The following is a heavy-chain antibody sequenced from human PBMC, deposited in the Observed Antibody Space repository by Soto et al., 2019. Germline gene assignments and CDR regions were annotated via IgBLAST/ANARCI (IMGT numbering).Heavy chain of an antibody. D-gene: IGHD2-2*01. CDR3: ARIVVVPAAMYEPQASRRIYYYGMDV. V-gene: IGHV3-48*02. CDR1: GFTSSSYS. CDR2: ISSSSSTI. J-gene: IGHJ6*02. Sequence: GGSLRLSCAASGFTSSSYSMNWVRQAPGKGLEWVSYISSSSSTIYYADSVKGRFTISRDNAKNSLYLQMNSLRDEDTAVYYCARIVVVPAAMYEPQASRRIYYYGMDVWGQGTTVTVSS.